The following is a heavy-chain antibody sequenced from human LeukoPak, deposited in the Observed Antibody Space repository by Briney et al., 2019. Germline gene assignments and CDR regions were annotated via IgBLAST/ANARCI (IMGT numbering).Heavy chain of an antibody. CDR1: GGSFSGYY. J-gene: IGHJ6*03. CDR3: ARHSKGGGYYYGSGSYKDPYYYYYMDV. CDR2: INHSGST. D-gene: IGHD3-10*01. Sequence: SETLSLTCAVYGGSFSGYYWSWIRQPPGKGLEWIGEINHSGSTNYNPSLKSRVTISVDTSKNQFSLKLSSVTAADTAVYYCARHSKGGGYYYGSGSYKDPYYYYYMDVWGKGTTVTISS. V-gene: IGHV4-34*01.